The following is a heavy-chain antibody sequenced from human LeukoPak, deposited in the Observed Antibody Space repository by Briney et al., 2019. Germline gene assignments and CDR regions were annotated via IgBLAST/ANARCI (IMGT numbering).Heavy chain of an antibody. Sequence: ASVKVSCKASGYTFTGYYMHWVRQAPGQGLEWMGWINPNSGGTNYAQKFQGRVTMTRDTSISTAYMELGRLRSDDTAVYYCARVGIAARDSSSWYLLYWGQGTLVTVSS. J-gene: IGHJ4*02. D-gene: IGHD6-13*01. CDR3: ARVGIAARDSSSWYLLY. V-gene: IGHV1-2*02. CDR1: GYTFTGYY. CDR2: INPNSGGT.